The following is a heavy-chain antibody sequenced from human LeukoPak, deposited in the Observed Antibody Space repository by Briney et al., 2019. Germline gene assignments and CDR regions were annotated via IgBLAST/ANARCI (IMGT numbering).Heavy chain of an antibody. V-gene: IGHV4-59*12. D-gene: IGHD6-19*01. CDR2: VYHSGGT. J-gene: IGHJ6*03. CDR3: ASGGGSGWYGGRYYYYYYMDV. Sequence: SETLSLTCTVAGGTISSYHWNWIRQSPGKGLEWIGYVYHSGGTNYNPSLKSRVTISVDTSKNQFSLKLSSVTAADTAVYYCASGGGSGWYGGRYYYYYYMDVWGKGTTVTISS. CDR1: GGTISSYH.